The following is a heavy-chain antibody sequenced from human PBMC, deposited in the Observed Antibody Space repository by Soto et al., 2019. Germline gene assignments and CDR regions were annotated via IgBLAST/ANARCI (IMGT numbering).Heavy chain of an antibody. Sequence: GGSLRLSCAASGFTFSSYSMNWVRQAPGKGLEWVSSISSSSSYIYYADSVKGRFTISRDNAKNSLYLQMNSLRAEDTAVYYCARDQGYYDSSGYHPSFDYWGQGTLVTVSS. J-gene: IGHJ4*02. CDR3: ARDQGYYDSSGYHPSFDY. CDR2: ISSSSSYI. D-gene: IGHD3-22*01. V-gene: IGHV3-21*01. CDR1: GFTFSSYS.